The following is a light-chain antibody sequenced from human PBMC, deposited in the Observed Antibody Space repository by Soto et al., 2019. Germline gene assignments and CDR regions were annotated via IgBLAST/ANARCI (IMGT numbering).Light chain of an antibody. Sequence: DIHMTHSRSSLSASLGYIVTIICRASQSISSYLNWYQQKPGKAPKLLIYAASSLQSGVPSRFSGSGSGTDFTLTISSLQPEDFATYYCQQSYSTPTFGPVTRLEI. V-gene: IGKV1-39*01. CDR2: AAS. J-gene: IGKJ5*01. CDR1: QSISSY. CDR3: QQSYSTPT.